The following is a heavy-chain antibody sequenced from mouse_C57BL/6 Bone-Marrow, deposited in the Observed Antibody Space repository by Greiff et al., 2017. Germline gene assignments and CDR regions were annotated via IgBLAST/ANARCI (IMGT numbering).Heavy chain of an antibody. CDR3: ARGLRRRGAWFAY. V-gene: IGHV1-50*01. CDR2: IDPSDSYT. Sequence: QVQLQQPGAELVKPGASVKLSCKASGYTFTSYWMQWVKQRPGQGLEWIGEIDPSDSYTNYNQKFKGKATLTVDTSSSTAYMQLSSLTTEDSAVYSCARGLRRRGAWFAYWGQGTLVTVSA. J-gene: IGHJ3*01. D-gene: IGHD2-2*01. CDR1: GYTFTSYW.